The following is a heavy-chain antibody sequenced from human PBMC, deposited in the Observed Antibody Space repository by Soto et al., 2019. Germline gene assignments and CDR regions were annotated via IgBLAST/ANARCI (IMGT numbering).Heavy chain of an antibody. CDR1: GGSISSSSYY. CDR2: IYYSGST. J-gene: IGHJ1*01. Sequence: QLQLQESGPGLVKPSETLSLTCTVPGGSISSSSYYWGWIRQPPGKGLEWIGRIYYSGSTYYNPSIKRRVTISVDPSKHQFSLKLSSVTAADTAVYYCARQARDVYNPGHFQHWGQGTLVTVSS. V-gene: IGHV4-39*01. D-gene: IGHD1-1*01. CDR3: ARQARDVYNPGHFQH.